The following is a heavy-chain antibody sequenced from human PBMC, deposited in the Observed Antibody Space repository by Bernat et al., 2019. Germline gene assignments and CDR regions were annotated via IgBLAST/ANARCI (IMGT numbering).Heavy chain of an antibody. CDR1: GFTFSSYE. CDR3: ARLAIVVVVAAPDYFDY. J-gene: IGHJ4*02. Sequence: EVQLVESGGGLVQPGRSLRLSCAASGFTFSSYEMNWVRQAPGKGLEWVSYISSSGSTIYYADSVKGRFTISRDNAKNSLYLQMNSLRAEYTAVYYCARLAIVVVVAAPDYFDYWGQGTLVTVSS. CDR2: ISSSGSTI. V-gene: IGHV3-48*03. D-gene: IGHD2-15*01.